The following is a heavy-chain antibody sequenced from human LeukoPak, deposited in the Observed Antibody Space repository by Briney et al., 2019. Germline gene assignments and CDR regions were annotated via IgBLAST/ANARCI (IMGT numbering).Heavy chain of an antibody. CDR3: ARTSGYYDH. CDR2: ISTSSSYI. V-gene: IGHV3-21*01. J-gene: IGHJ5*02. CDR1: GFTFNGYS. D-gene: IGHD3-3*01. Sequence: GGSLKLSCKASGFTFNGYSMNWVRQAPGQGLEWVSSISTSSSYIYYADSVKGRFTISRNNPKNSLYLQMNSLRAEDTAVYYCARTSGYYDHWGQGALVTVSS.